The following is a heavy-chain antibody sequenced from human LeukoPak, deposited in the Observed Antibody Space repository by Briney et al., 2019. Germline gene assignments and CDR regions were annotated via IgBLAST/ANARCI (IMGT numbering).Heavy chain of an antibody. J-gene: IGHJ4*02. V-gene: IGHV3-15*01. D-gene: IGHD1-1*01. CDR2: IRSRTAGGTT. Sequence: PGGSLGLSCVVSGFTFDNAWMSWVHQAPGKGLEWVGRIRSRTAGGTTDYGAPVKGRFTISRDDSKNTVYLQMNNLKMEDTAIYYCSTGGGTSDYWGQGTLVTVSS. CDR3: STGGGTSDY. CDR1: GFTFDNAW.